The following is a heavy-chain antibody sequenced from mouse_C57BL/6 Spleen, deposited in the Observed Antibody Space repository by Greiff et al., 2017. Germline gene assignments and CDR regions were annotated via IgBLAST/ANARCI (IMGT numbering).Heavy chain of an antibody. V-gene: IGHV1-72*01. CDR2: SDPNSGGT. CDR3: ARDSNYLAWCAY. D-gene: IGHD2-5*01. CDR1: GYTFTSYW. J-gene: IGHJ3*01. Sequence: VQLQQPGAELVKPGASVKLSCQASGYTFTSYWMHWVKQRPGRGLEWIGRSDPNSGGTKYNEKFKSKATLTVDKPSSTAYMQLSSLTSEASAVYYLARDSNYLAWCAYWGQGTLVTVSA.